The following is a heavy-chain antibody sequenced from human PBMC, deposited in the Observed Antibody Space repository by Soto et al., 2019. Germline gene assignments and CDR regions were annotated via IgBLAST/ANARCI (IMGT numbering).Heavy chain of an antibody. CDR3: VRGEGIPSGLGP. CDR1: GFIFTSHA. Sequence: EVQLLESGGRLVQPGGSLRLSCEASGFIFTSHAMHWVRQAPGKGLEWVSVISVAGDTTYFADSVTGRFTISRDNTKKTLYLQMDSLRAEDTAIYYCVRGEGIPSGLGPWGQGTLVTVSS. CDR2: ISVAGDTT. V-gene: IGHV3-23*01. J-gene: IGHJ5*02. D-gene: IGHD2-21*01.